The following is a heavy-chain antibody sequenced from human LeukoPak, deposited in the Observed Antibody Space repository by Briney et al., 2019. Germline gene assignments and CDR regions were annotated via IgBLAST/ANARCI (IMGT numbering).Heavy chain of an antibody. Sequence: SETLSLTCTVSGGSISTYYWSWIRPPPGKGLEWIGYIYSSGSTNYNPSLKSRVTMSVDTSKNQFSLKLSSVTAADTAVYYCARDLLGRGGSFDYWGQGTLVTVSS. V-gene: IGHV4-59*01. CDR2: IYSSGST. CDR1: GGSISTYY. D-gene: IGHD3-10*01. J-gene: IGHJ4*02. CDR3: ARDLLGRGGSFDY.